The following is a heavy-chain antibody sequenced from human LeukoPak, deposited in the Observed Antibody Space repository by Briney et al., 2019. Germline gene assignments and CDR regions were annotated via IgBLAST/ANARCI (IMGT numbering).Heavy chain of an antibody. CDR1: GFTFSIYT. Sequence: GGSLRLSCEASGFTFSIYTMNWVRQAPGKGLEWVANIDQDGSGKYYVDSVMGRFTISRDNANNSLFLQMNSLRTEDSAVYYCASYGSRSHDYWGQGTLVTVSS. CDR3: ASYGSRSHDY. J-gene: IGHJ4*02. CDR2: IDQDGSGK. V-gene: IGHV3-7*05. D-gene: IGHD3-10*01.